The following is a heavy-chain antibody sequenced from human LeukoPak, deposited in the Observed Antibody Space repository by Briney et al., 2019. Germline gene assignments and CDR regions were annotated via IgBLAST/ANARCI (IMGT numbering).Heavy chain of an antibody. CDR3: ASLYCSSTSCYTLYYYYYYMDV. CDR2: ISSSGSTV. Sequence: GGSLRLSCAASGFTFSDYYMSWIRQAPGKGLEWVSYISSSGSTVYYADSVKGRFTISRDNAKNSLYLQMNSLRAEDTAVYYCASLYCSSTSCYTLYYYYYYMDVWGKGTTVTVSS. J-gene: IGHJ6*03. D-gene: IGHD2-2*02. CDR1: GFTFSDYY. V-gene: IGHV3-11*04.